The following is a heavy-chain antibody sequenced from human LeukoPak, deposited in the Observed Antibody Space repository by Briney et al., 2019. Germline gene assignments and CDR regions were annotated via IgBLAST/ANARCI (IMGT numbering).Heavy chain of an antibody. J-gene: IGHJ4*02. CDR1: GYTFTGYY. D-gene: IGHD1-26*01. CDR2: INPNSGGT. CDR3: ARKKWELQESPFEY. V-gene: IGHV1-2*02. Sequence: ASVKVSCKASGYTFTGYYMHWVRQAPGQGLEWMGWINPNSGGTNYAQKFQGRVTMTRDTSTSTVYMELSSLRSEDTAVYYCARKKWELQESPFEYWGQGTLVTVSS.